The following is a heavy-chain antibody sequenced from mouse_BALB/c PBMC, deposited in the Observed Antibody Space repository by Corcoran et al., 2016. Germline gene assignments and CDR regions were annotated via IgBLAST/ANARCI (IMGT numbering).Heavy chain of an antibody. D-gene: IGHD1-1*01. Sequence: QIQLVQSGPELKKPGETVKISCKASGYNFTNYGMNWVKQAPGKGLKWMGWINTYTGEPTYADDFKGRFVFSLETSASTAYLQINNLKNEDTATYCCARSDYGSSYAFDYWGQGTTLTVSS. CDR3: ARSDYGSSYAFDY. CDR2: INTYTGEP. J-gene: IGHJ2*01. V-gene: IGHV9-3-1*01. CDR1: GYNFTNYG.